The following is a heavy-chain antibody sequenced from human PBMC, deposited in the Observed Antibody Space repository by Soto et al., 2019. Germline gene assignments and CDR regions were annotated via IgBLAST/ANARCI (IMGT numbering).Heavy chain of an antibody. CDR3: ARGGEFGTAYYFDY. V-gene: IGHV1-69*02. CDR2: IIPILGIA. D-gene: IGHD3-16*01. Sequence: QVQLVQSGAEVKKPGSSVKVSCKASGGTFSSYTISWVRQAPGQGLEWMGRIIPILGIANYAQKFQGRVTITTDKSTSTAYMELSSLRSEDTAVYYCARGGEFGTAYYFDYWGQGTLVTVSS. CDR1: GGTFSSYT. J-gene: IGHJ4*02.